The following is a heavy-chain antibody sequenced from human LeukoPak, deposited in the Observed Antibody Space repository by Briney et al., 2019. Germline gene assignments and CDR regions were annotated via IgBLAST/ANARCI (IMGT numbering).Heavy chain of an antibody. CDR2: VRYDGSNE. D-gene: IGHD5-24*01. Sequence: GVSLRLSCAASGFVFSDYGMHWVRQAPGKGLEWVAFVRYDGSNEYYADSVKGRFTISRDNSKNTLYLQMNSLRVEDTAVYSCAKESGDGYHSEGPKYWGLRTLVTVSS. CDR1: GFVFSDYG. V-gene: IGHV3-30*02. J-gene: IGHJ4*02. CDR3: AKESGDGYHSEGPKY.